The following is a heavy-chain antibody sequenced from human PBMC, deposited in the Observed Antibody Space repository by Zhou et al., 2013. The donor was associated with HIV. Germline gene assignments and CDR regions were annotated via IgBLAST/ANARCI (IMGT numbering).Heavy chain of an antibody. V-gene: IGHV1-69*11. J-gene: IGHJ4*02. CDR3: AREPFRPQAVSTYFWPVLTY. Sequence: QVRLVQSGAEVKKPGSSVKVSCKASGGPFTSYAFSWVRQAPGQGLEWMGRIIPIMGTVDYAQKFQDRVSFTADESTNIAYMELTSLTSDDTAVYFCAREPFRPQAVSTYFWPVLTYWGQGTLV. D-gene: IGHD3-3*01. CDR2: IIPIMGTV. CDR1: GGPFTSYA.